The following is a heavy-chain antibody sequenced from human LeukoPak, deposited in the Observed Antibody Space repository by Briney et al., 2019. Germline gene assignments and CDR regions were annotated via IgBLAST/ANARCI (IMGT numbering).Heavy chain of an antibody. J-gene: IGHJ4*02. D-gene: IGHD1-26*01. Sequence: GGSLRLSCAASGFTFSSDAMRWVRQAPGKGLEWVSAISGSGGSTYYADSVKGRFTISRDNSKNTLYLQMNSLRAEDTAVYYCAKGLVGARGIFDYWGQGTLVTVSS. CDR3: AKGLVGARGIFDY. V-gene: IGHV3-23*01. CDR1: GFTFSSDA. CDR2: ISGSGGST.